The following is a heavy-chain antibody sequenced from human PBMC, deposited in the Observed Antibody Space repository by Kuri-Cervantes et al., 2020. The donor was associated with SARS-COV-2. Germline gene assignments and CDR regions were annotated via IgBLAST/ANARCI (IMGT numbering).Heavy chain of an antibody. D-gene: IGHD1-14*01. J-gene: IGHJ6*03. Sequence: ASVKVSCKASGYTFTSYGISWVRQAPGQGLEWMGLISAYNGNTNYAQKLQGRVTMTTDTSTSTAYMELRSLRSDDTAVYYCARVGWRTGGHVDYYYYYMDVWGKGTTVTVSS. CDR2: ISAYNGNT. CDR3: ARVGWRTGGHVDYYYYYMDV. CDR1: GYTFTSYG. V-gene: IGHV1-18*01.